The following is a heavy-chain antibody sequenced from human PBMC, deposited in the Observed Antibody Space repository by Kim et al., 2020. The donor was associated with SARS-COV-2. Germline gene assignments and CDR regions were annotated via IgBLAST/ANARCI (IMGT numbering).Heavy chain of an antibody. D-gene: IGHD2-15*01. J-gene: IGHJ5*02. CDR1: GFTFSSYA. V-gene: IGHV3-23*01. Sequence: GGSLRLSCAASGFTFSSYAMSWVRQAPGKGLEWVSGISGSGGSTYYADSVKGRFTISRDNSKNTLYLQMNSLRAEETAVYYCAKECCSGGSCHNWFDPWGQRTLVTVSS. CDR2: ISGSGGST. CDR3: AKECCSGGSCHNWFDP.